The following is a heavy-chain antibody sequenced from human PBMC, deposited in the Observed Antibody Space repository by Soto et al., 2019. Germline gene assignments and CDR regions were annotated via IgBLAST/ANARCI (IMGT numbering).Heavy chain of an antibody. CDR2: VFHSGST. CDR3: TTVQTYYYDSSGYPGHFDY. Sequence: PSETLSLTCAVSGGSISSGGYSWSWIRQPPGKGLEWIGYVFHSGSTYYSPSLQSRVTISIDGSKNQFYLELASVTAADTAVYYCTTVQTYYYDSSGYPGHFDYWGQGTLVTVSS. J-gene: IGHJ4*02. D-gene: IGHD3-22*01. V-gene: IGHV4-30-2*01. CDR1: GGSISSGGYS.